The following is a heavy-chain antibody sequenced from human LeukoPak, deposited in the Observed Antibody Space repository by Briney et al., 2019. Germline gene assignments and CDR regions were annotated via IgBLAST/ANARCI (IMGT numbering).Heavy chain of an antibody. CDR2: INHSGST. J-gene: IGHJ4*02. V-gene: IGHV4-34*01. Sequence: DPSETLSLTCAVYAGSLSGYYWSWIRQPPGRGLEWIGEINHSGSTNYNPSLKSRVTISVDTSKNQFSLKLSSVTAADTAVYYCARRYSYGSPDYWGQGTLVTVSS. D-gene: IGHD5-18*01. CDR1: AGSLSGYY. CDR3: ARRYSYGSPDY.